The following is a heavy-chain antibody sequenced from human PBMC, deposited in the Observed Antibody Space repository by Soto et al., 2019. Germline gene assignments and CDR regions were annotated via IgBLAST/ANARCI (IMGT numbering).Heavy chain of an antibody. CDR1: GFTFSSYG. CDR3: ARGVGNFYYAMDV. Sequence: QVQLVESGGGVVQPGRSLRLSCAASGFTFSSYGMHWVRQAPGKGLEWVAVIWYDGNDKYYADSVKGRFTIFRDNSRNTLFLQMSSLRAEDTAVYYCARGVGNFYYAMDVWGQGTTVTVSS. CDR2: IWYDGNDK. D-gene: IGHD7-27*01. J-gene: IGHJ6*02. V-gene: IGHV3-33*01.